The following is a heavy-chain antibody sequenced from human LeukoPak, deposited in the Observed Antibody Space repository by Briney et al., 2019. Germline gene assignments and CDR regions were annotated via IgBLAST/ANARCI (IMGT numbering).Heavy chain of an antibody. CDR1: GFTFDDYA. V-gene: IGHV3-43*02. D-gene: IGHD5-18*01. CDR3: AKVPLKGYNYGYYFDY. Sequence: GGSLRLSCSAPGFTFDDYAMHWVRQAPGEGLEWVSLISGDSGSKIYADSVKSRFTISRDNSKNSLYLRMNSLRTEDTALYYCAKVPLKGYNYGYYFDYWGQGNLVTVSS. J-gene: IGHJ4*02. CDR2: ISGDSGSK.